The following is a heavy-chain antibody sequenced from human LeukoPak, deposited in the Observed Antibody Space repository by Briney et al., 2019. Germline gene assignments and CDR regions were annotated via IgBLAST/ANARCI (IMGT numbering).Heavy chain of an antibody. J-gene: IGHJ4*02. CDR3: ARVEYCNVGNCYFRPGAY. CDR2: ISGFNGNT. CDR1: GYTFGNYG. V-gene: IGHV1-18*01. D-gene: IGHD2-15*01. Sequence: GASVKVSCKAAGYTFGNYGIKWVRQAPGQGLEWVGWISGFNGNTNYAQSFHDRVTMTTDTSTTTAYMELRNLRSDDTAVYYCARVEYCNVGNCYFRPGAYWGQGTLVTVSS.